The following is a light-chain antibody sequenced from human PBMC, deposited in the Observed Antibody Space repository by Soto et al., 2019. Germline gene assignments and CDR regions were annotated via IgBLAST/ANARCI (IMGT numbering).Light chain of an antibody. V-gene: IGKV1-6*01. J-gene: IGKJ4*01. CDR2: VAS. CDR1: QVIKND. Sequence: MKMTQSQAALSAYIGERVTITCLSSQVIKNDLSWYQQRPGRDPKLLIYVASNLQSGVPSRFSGRGSGTDFTLTISILQPEDFATYYCLQNYNYPLAFGGGTKVDIK. CDR3: LQNYNYPLA.